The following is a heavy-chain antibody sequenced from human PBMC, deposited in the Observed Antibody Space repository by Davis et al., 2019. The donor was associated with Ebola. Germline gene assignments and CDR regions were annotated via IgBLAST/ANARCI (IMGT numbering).Heavy chain of an antibody. CDR3: ARECRDGVHWWFDP. CDR2: IYYSGST. CDR1: GGSFSGYY. V-gene: IGHV4-34*01. J-gene: IGHJ5*02. Sequence: MPGGSLRLSCAVYGGSFSGYYWSWIRQPPGKGLEWIGSIYYSGSTYYNPSLKSRVTISVDTSKNQFSLKLSSVTAADTAVYYCARECRDGVHWWFDPWGQGTLVTASS. D-gene: IGHD5-24*01.